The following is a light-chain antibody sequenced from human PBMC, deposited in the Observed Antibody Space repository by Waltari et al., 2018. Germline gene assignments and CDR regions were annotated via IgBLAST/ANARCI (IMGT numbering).Light chain of an antibody. J-gene: IGKJ1*01. CDR1: QSVSRT. CDR3: QHYVSLPVT. Sequence: ELVLTQSPGTLSLSPGERATLSCRASQSVSRTLAWYQQKPGQAPRLLIYDASSRATGIPDRFSGSGSGTDFSLTITRLEPEDFVVYYCQHYVSLPVTFGQGTKVEIK. V-gene: IGKV3-20*01. CDR2: DAS.